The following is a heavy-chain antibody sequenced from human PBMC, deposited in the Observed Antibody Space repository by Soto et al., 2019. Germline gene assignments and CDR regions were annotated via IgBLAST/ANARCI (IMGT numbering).Heavy chain of an antibody. CDR3: ARASYYYDSRGYYYRYYFDY. V-gene: IGHV3-66*01. CDR2: IYSGGST. D-gene: IGHD3-22*01. CDR1: GFTVNNDY. J-gene: IGHJ4*02. Sequence: GGSLRLSCAASGFTVNNDYMSWVRQAPGKGLEWVSVIYSGGSTYYADSVMGRFTISGDNSKNTVHLQMNSLRAEDTAVYYCARASYYYDSRGYYYRYYFDYWGQGALVTVS.